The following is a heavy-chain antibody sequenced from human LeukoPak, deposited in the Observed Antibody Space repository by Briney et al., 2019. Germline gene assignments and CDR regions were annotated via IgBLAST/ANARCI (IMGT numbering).Heavy chain of an antibody. V-gene: IGHV1-18*01. Sequence: ASVKVSCKASGYTFTSYGISWVRQAPGQGLEWMGWISAYNGNTNYAQKLQGRVTMTTDTSTSTAYMELRSLRSDDTAVYYCARVDPYYYDSSGHDYWGQGTLVTVSS. CDR3: ARVDPYYYDSSGHDY. D-gene: IGHD3-22*01. CDR1: GYTFTSYG. CDR2: ISAYNGNT. J-gene: IGHJ4*02.